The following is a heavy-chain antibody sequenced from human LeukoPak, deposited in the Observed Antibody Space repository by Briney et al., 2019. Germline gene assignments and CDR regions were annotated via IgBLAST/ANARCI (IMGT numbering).Heavy chain of an antibody. D-gene: IGHD6-19*01. CDR2: INHSGST. J-gene: IGHJ3*02. CDR3: ARASLAVAGTHDAFDI. V-gene: IGHV4-34*01. CDR1: GGSFSGYY. Sequence: PSETLSLTCAVYGGSFSGYYWSWIRQPPGKGLEWIGEINHSGSTSYNPSLKSRVTISVDTSKNQFSLKLSSVTAADTAVYYCARASLAVAGTHDAFDIWGQGTMVTVSS.